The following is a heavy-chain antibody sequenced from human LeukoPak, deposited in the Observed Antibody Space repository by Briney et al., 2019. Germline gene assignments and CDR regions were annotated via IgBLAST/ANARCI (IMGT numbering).Heavy chain of an antibody. Sequence: GGSLRLSCAASGFSFSNYWVNWVRQAPGKGLEWVANIRQDGGQMNYADSVKGRFTISRDNARNSLYLHMNSLGAEDTAVYYCARDRAMDDYWGQGTLVTVSS. J-gene: IGHJ4*02. V-gene: IGHV3-7*01. CDR2: IRQDGGQM. CDR3: ARDRAMDDY. CDR1: GFSFSNYW. D-gene: IGHD2-8*01.